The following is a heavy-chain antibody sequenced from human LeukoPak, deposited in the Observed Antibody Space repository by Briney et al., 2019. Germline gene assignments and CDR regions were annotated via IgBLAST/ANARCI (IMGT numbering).Heavy chain of an antibody. CDR1: GYTFTGYY. Sequence: ASVKVSCKASGYTFTGYYMRWVRQAPGQGLEWMGWINPNSGGTNYAQKFQGRVTMTRDTSISTAYMELSRLRSDDTAVYYCASLVVPAAGIDPWGQGTLVTVSS. D-gene: IGHD2-2*01. J-gene: IGHJ5*02. CDR3: ASLVVPAAGIDP. CDR2: INPNSGGT. V-gene: IGHV1-2*02.